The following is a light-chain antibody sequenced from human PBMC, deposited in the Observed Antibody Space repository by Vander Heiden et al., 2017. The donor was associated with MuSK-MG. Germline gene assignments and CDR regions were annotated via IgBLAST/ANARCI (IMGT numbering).Light chain of an antibody. CDR2: ASS. CDR1: QSIDNY. V-gene: IGKV1-39*01. Sequence: DVQMTQSPSSLPASVGDRVTITCRASQSIDNYLNWFQQKVGEAPRLLIYASSTLQSGVPSRFSGSGSGTDFTLTISSLQPEDFATYYCQQRYSTPRTFGQGTKVEVK. J-gene: IGKJ1*01. CDR3: QQRYSTPRT.